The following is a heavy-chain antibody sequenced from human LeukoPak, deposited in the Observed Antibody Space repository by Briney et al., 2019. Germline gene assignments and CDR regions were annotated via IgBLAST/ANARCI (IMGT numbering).Heavy chain of an antibody. V-gene: IGHV3-48*01. D-gene: IGHD6-13*01. CDR3: AREQRLVMSYM. CDR2: ISSSSSTI. CDR1: GFTFSSYE. J-gene: IGHJ4*02. Sequence: GGSLRLSCAASGFTFSSYEMNWVRQAPGKGLEWVSYISSSSSTIYYADSVKGRFTISRDNAKNSLYLQMNSLRAEDTAVYCCAREQRLVMSYMWGQGTLVTVSS.